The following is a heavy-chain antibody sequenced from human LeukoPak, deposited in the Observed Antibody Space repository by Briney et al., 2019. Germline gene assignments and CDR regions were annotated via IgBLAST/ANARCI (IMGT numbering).Heavy chain of an antibody. Sequence: GASVKISCKASGYTFTNYAMQWVRQAPGQRLEWMGWINAGNGNTRYSQRFQGRVTITADESTSTAYMELSSLRSEDTAVYYCARRNRWELLLLDYWGQGTLVTVSS. J-gene: IGHJ4*02. CDR1: GYTFTNYA. CDR2: INAGNGNT. CDR3: ARRNRWELLLLDY. V-gene: IGHV1-3*01. D-gene: IGHD1-26*01.